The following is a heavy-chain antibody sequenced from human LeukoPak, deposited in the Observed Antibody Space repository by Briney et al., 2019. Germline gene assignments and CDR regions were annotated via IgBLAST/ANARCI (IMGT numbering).Heavy chain of an antibody. CDR2: INTNTGNP. V-gene: IGHV7-4-1*02. J-gene: IGHJ4*02. Sequence: GASVKVSCKASGYTFTSYAINWVRQAPGQGLEWMGWINTNTGNPTYAQGFTGRFVFSLDTSVSTAYLQISSLKAEDTAVYYCARSIAVAVTSFCDYWGQGTLVTVSS. CDR3: ARSIAVAVTSFCDY. CDR1: GYTFTSYA. D-gene: IGHD6-19*01.